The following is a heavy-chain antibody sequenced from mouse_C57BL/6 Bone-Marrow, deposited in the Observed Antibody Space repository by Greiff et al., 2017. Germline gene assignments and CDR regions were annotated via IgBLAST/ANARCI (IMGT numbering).Heavy chain of an antibody. V-gene: IGHV1-82*01. CDR2: IYPGDGDT. CDR3: ITTDAWYFGV. D-gene: IGHD1-1*01. CDR1: GYAFSSSW. Sequence: QVQLQQSGPELVKPGASVKISCKASGYAFSSSWMNWVEQRPGKGLEWIGRIYPGDGDTNYNGKFKGKATLTADKYSSTAYMQLGSLTSEDSAVYICITTDAWYFGVWGTGTTVTVSS. J-gene: IGHJ1*03.